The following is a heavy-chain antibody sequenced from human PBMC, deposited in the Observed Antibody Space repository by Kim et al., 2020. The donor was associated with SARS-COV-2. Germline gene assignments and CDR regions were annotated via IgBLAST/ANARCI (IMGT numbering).Heavy chain of an antibody. CDR3: ARDEGWPTYGMDV. V-gene: IGHV4-61*02. J-gene: IGHJ6*02. Sequence: SETLSLTCTVSGGSISSGSYYWSWIRQPAGKGLEWIGRIYTSGSTNYNPSLKSRVTISVDTSKNHFSLKLSSVTAADTAVYYCARDEGWPTYGMDVWGQGTTVTVSS. CDR1: GGSISSGSYY. D-gene: IGHD2-15*01. CDR2: IYTSGST.